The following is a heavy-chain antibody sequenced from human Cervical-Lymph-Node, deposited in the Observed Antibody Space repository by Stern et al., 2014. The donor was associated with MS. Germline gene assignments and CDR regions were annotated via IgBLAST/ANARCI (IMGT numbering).Heavy chain of an antibody. CDR1: GFTFSSYG. V-gene: IGHV3-30*18. J-gene: IGHJ4*02. CDR2: ISYDGRHQ. CDR3: ANDRRLKYYFDF. D-gene: IGHD6-25*01. Sequence: VQLVESGGGVVQPGRSLRLSCAASGFTFSSYGMHWVRPAPGKGLEWVAVISYDGRHQYYADSVKGRFTISRDNSKNTVFLQMNSLRGEDTAVYYCANDRRLKYYFDFWGQGTLVTVSP.